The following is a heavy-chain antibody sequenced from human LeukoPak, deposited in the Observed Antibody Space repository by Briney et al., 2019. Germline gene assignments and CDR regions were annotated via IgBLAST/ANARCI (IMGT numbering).Heavy chain of an antibody. V-gene: IGHV3-7*03. Sequence: GGSLRLSCAASGFTFSSYWMSWVRQAPGKGLESVANIKQDGSEKYYVDSVKGRFTISRDNAKNSLYLQMNSLRAEDTAVYYCAKDQHDYGDYYYYYGMDVWGQGTTVTVSS. J-gene: IGHJ6*02. D-gene: IGHD4-17*01. CDR2: IKQDGSEK. CDR1: GFTFSSYW. CDR3: AKDQHDYGDYYYYYGMDV.